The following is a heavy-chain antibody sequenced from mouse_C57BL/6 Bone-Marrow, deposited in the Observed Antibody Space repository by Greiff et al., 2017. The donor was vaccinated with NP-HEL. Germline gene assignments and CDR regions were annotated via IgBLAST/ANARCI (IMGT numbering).Heavy chain of an antibody. J-gene: IGHJ3*01. CDR3: VRQTPYDYSLAWFAY. CDR1: GFSFNTYA. CDR2: IRSKSNNYAT. D-gene: IGHD2-4*01. V-gene: IGHV10-1*01. Sequence: EVQLVESGGGLVQPKGSLKLSCAASGFSFNTYAMNWVRQAPGKGLEWVARIRSKSNNYATYYADSVKDRFTISRDDSESMLYLQMNNLKTEDTARYYCVRQTPYDYSLAWFAYWGQGTLVTVSA.